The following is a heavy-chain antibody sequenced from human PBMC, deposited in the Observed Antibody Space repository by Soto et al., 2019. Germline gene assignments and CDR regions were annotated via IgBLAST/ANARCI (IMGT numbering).Heavy chain of an antibody. Sequence: GSLRLSCAASGXTFRNNFLSWVRQAPGKGLDLVSCITGSGRDTYYEDSVNGRFTISIDNSNNIVFLQMNSMRAEDTALYYCAKNGLDNSPSAIDSWGPGTLGPVSS. CDR3: AKNGLDNSPSAIDS. D-gene: IGHD2-8*01. CDR2: ITGSGRDT. V-gene: IGHV3-23*02. CDR1: GXTFRNNF. J-gene: IGHJ4*02.